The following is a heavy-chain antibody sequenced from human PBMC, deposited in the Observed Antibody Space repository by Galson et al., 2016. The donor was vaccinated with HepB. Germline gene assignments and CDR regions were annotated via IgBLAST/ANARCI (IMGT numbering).Heavy chain of an antibody. Sequence: SLRLSCAVSEFSLSSYEMNWVRLAPGKGLEWITYVSRSGTPIYHADSVKGRFTISRDNAKSSLYLQMSGLRPNDTAFYYCATTRLLDNWGQGILVTVSS. CDR1: EFSLSSYE. CDR3: ATTRLLDN. V-gene: IGHV3-48*03. CDR2: VSRSGTPI. J-gene: IGHJ4*02.